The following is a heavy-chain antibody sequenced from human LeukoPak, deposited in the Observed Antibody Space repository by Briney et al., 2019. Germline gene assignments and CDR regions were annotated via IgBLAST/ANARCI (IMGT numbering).Heavy chain of an antibody. J-gene: IGHJ4*02. CDR2: VNAGGDT. V-gene: IGHV4-34*01. Sequence: SETLSLTCAVYGGSFTGHYWTWIRQPPGKGLEWIGEVNAGGDTYYNPSLGSRVTISLDTSKNQFSLRLNSVTAADTALYYCASGEDCSGGSCYRPLGYWGQGTLVTVSS. D-gene: IGHD2-15*01. CDR1: GGSFTGHY. CDR3: ASGEDCSGGSCYRPLGY.